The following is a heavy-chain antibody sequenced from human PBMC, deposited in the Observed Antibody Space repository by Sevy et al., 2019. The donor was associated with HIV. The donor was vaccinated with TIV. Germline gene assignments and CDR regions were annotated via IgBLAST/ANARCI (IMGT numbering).Heavy chain of an antibody. V-gene: IGHV4-31*03. Sequence: SETLSLTCTVSGGSISSGAYYWSWIRQHPGTGLECIGYIYYTGSTYHNPSLRSRVTMSVDTSKNQFSLRLGSVTAADTAVYYCARNKLRREVQYWFDPWGQGTLVTVSS. D-gene: IGHD1-1*01. CDR3: ARNKLRREVQYWFDP. CDR1: GGSISSGAYY. J-gene: IGHJ5*02. CDR2: IYYTGST.